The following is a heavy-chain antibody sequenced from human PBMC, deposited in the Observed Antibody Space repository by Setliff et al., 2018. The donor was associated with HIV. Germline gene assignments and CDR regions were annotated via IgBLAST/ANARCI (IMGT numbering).Heavy chain of an antibody. V-gene: IGHV1-2*04. CDR3: ASGMDYYDTSGYYQYYFDD. Sequence: ASVKVSCKASGYSFTDYYIHWVRQAPGQGLEWMGWINPKSDGTNYAQKFQGWITMTRDTSISTAYMELSRLRSDDTAVYYCASGMDYYDTSGYYQYYFDDWGQGTLVTVSS. D-gene: IGHD3-22*01. CDR2: INPKSDGT. J-gene: IGHJ4*02. CDR1: GYSFTDYY.